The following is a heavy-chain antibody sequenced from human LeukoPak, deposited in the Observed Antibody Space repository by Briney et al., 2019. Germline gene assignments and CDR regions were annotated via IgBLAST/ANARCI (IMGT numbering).Heavy chain of an antibody. CDR3: TRVFSGSYEF. Sequence: GGSLRLSCEASGFTFSGSAMHWVRHASGKGLEWVGRIRSKPNSYATAYAASVKGRFTISRDDSKNTAYLQMNSLKTEDTAVYYCTRVFSGSYEFWGQGTLVTVSS. V-gene: IGHV3-73*01. CDR1: GFTFSGSA. D-gene: IGHD1-26*01. J-gene: IGHJ4*02. CDR2: IRSKPNSYAT.